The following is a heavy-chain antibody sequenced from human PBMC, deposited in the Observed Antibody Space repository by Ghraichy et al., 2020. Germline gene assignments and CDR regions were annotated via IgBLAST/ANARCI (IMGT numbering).Heavy chain of an antibody. Sequence: SETLSLTCTVSGGSISSSSYYWGWIRQPPGKGLEWIGSIYYSGSTYYNPSLKSRVTISVDTSKNQFSLKLSSVTAADTAVYYCARLVVGVVIPSMDFDYWGQGTLVTVSS. CDR2: IYYSGST. CDR3: ARLVVGVVIPSMDFDY. V-gene: IGHV4-39*01. CDR1: GGSISSSSYY. J-gene: IGHJ4*02. D-gene: IGHD3-3*01.